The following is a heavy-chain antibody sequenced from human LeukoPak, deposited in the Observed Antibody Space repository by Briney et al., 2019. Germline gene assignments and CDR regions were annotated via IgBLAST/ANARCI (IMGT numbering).Heavy chain of an antibody. CDR1: GGSISSSNW. D-gene: IGHD6-13*01. V-gene: IGHV4-4*02. CDR3: ARVYYSSSYDYWYFDL. CDR2: IYHSGST. Sequence: SGTLSLTCAVSGGSISSSNWWSWIRQPPGKGLEWIGEIYHSGSTNYNPSLKSRVTISVDTSKNQFSLKLSSVTAADTAVYYCARVYYSSSYDYWYFDLWGRGTLVTVSS. J-gene: IGHJ2*01.